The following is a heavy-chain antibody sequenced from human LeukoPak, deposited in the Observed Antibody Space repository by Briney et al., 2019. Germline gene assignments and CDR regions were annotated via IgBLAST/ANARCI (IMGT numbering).Heavy chain of an antibody. D-gene: IGHD2-2*01. CDR2: ISYDGSNK. Sequence: PGGSLRLSCAASGFTFSTSAMHWVRQAPGKGLEWVAVISYDGSNKYYAASVKGRFTISRDNSKNTLYLQMNSLSADDTAMYYCAKGTTASCYSAADYWGQGTLVTVSS. CDR1: GFTFSTSA. CDR3: AKGTTASCYSAADY. J-gene: IGHJ4*02. V-gene: IGHV3-30*18.